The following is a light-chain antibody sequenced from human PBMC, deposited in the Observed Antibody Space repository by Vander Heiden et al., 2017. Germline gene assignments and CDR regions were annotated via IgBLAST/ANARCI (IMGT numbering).Light chain of an antibody. CDR3: AAWDDSLNGFYV. J-gene: IGLJ1*01. CDR2: SNN. CDR1: SSNIGSNT. V-gene: IGLV1-44*01. Sequence: QSVLPQPPSASGTPGQRVTISCSGSSSNIGSNTVNWYQQLPGTAPKPLIYSNNQRPSGVPDRFSGSKSGTSASLAISGLQSEDEADYYCAAWDDSLNGFYVFGTGTKVTVL.